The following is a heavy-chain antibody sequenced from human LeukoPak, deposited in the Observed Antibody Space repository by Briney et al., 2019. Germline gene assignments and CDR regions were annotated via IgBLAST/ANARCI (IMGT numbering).Heavy chain of an antibody. CDR1: GYSIRSGFY. V-gene: IGHV4-38-2*02. CDR3: TRAVGSFDWLPLFDF. CDR2: IYHSGIT. Sequence: SETLSLTCTVSGYSIRSGFYWGWIRQPPGKGLEWIGNIYHSGITYYTPSLKSRVTISVDTSKNQFYLKLSSVTAADTAVYYCTRAVGSFDWLPLFDFWGQGALVTVSS. D-gene: IGHD3-9*01. J-gene: IGHJ4*02.